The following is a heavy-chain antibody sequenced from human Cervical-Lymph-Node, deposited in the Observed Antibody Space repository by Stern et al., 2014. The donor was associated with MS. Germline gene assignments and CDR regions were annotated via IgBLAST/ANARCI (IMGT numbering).Heavy chain of an antibody. Sequence: QVQLVESGGGVVQPGRSLRLSCAASGFTFSNFGIHWVRQAPGKGLERVSIIYYDGSNKYYADSVKGRFTISRDNSKSTLYLQMNDLRAEDTAVYYCAKDKGSGYIDYWGQGTLVTVSS. J-gene: IGHJ4*02. V-gene: IGHV3-33*06. CDR3: AKDKGSGYIDY. CDR1: GFTFSNFG. D-gene: IGHD3-22*01. CDR2: IYYDGSNK.